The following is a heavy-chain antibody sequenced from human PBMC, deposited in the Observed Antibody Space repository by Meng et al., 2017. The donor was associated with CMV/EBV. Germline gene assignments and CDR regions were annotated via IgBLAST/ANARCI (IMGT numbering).Heavy chain of an antibody. V-gene: IGHV4-59*01. CDR3: ASFAATTPEYYGMDV. D-gene: IGHD5-12*01. J-gene: IGHJ6*02. CDR2: IYYSGST. Sequence: SETLSLTCIVSGASITDYYWSWVRQPPGKGLEWIGYIYYSGSTNYNPSLKSRVTISVDTSKNQFSLKLSSVTAADTAVYYCASFAATTPEYYGMDVWGQGTMVTVSS. CDR1: GASITDYY.